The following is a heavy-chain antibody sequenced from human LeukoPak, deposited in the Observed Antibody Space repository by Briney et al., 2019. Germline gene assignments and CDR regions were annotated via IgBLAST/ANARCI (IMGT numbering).Heavy chain of an antibody. D-gene: IGHD2-2*01. V-gene: IGHV3-11*01. J-gene: IGHJ3*02. Sequence: PGGSLRLSCAASGFTFSDYYMSWIRQAPGKGLEWVSYISSSGSTIYYADSVKGRFTISRDNAKNSLYLQMNSLRAEDTAVYYCARDFVGYCSSTSCHDAFDIWGQGTMVTVSS. CDR3: ARDFVGYCSSTSCHDAFDI. CDR1: GFTFSDYY. CDR2: ISSSGSTI.